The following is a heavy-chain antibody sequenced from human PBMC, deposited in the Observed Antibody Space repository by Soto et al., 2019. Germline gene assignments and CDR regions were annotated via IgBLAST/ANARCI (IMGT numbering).Heavy chain of an antibody. D-gene: IGHD5-12*01. CDR2: IIPIFGTA. Sequence: SVKVSFKASGGTFSSYAISWVRQAPGQGLEWMGGIIPIFGTANYAQKFQGRVTITADESTSTAYMELSSLRSEDTAVYYCARDREMATIMAFDYWGQGTLVTVSS. CDR3: ARDREMATIMAFDY. V-gene: IGHV1-69*13. J-gene: IGHJ4*02. CDR1: GGTFSSYA.